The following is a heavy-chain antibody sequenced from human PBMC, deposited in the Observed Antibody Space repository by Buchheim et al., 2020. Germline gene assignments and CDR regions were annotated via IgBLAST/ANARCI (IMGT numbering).Heavy chain of an antibody. V-gene: IGHV4-30-4*01. CDR1: GGSISSGDYY. D-gene: IGHD3-9*01. CDR2: IYYSGST. Sequence: QVQLQESGPGLVKPSQTLSLTCTVSGGSISSGDYYWSWIRQPPGKGLEWIGYIYYSGSTYYNPSLKSRVTISVDKSKNQFSLKLSSVTAADTAVYYCASKKATGYGGSYYYGMDVWGQGTT. J-gene: IGHJ6*02. CDR3: ASKKATGYGGSYYYGMDV.